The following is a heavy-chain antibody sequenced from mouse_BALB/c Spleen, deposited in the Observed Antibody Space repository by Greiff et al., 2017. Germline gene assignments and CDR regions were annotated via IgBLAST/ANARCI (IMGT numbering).Heavy chain of an antibody. J-gene: IGHJ4*01. CDR3: ARVHYGCGYYAMDY. V-gene: IGHV3-2*02. CDR1: GYSITSDYA. D-gene: IGHD1-1*01. CDR2: ISYSGST. Sequence: EVQLQESGPGLVKPSQSLSLTCTVTGYSITSDYAWNWIRQFPGNQLEWMGYISYSGSTSYNPSLKSRISITRDTSKNQFFLQLNSVTTEDTATYYCARVHYGCGYYAMDYWGQGTSVTVSS.